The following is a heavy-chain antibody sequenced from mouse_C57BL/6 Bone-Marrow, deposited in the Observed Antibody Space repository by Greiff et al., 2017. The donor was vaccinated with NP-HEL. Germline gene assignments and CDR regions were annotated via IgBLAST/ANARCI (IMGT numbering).Heavy chain of an antibody. Sequence: EVKLMESGPGLAKPSQTLSLTCSVTGYSITSDYWNWIRKFPGNKLEYMGYISYSGSTYYNPSLKSRISITRDTSKNQYYLQLNSVTTEDTATYYCARLYYGSRGYFDVWGTGTTVTVSS. CDR2: ISYSGST. J-gene: IGHJ1*03. V-gene: IGHV3-8*01. D-gene: IGHD1-1*01. CDR1: GYSITSDY. CDR3: ARLYYGSRGYFDV.